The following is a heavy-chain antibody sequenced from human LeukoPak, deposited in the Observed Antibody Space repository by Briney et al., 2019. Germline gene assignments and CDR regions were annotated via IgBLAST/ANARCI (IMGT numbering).Heavy chain of an antibody. CDR3: AINGGGDSGYGNFDY. Sequence: PGGSLRLSCAASGFTFSRYWMSWVRQAPGKGLEWVANIRQDGGEIYYVDSVKGRFTTSRDNAKNSLYLQMNSLRAEDTAFYYCAINGGGDSGYGNFDYWGQGTLVTVSS. CDR2: IRQDGGEI. D-gene: IGHD5-12*01. CDR1: GFTFSRYW. V-gene: IGHV3-7*03. J-gene: IGHJ4*02.